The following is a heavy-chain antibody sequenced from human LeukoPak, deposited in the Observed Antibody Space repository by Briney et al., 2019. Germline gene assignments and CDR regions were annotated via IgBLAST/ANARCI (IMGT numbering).Heavy chain of an antibody. D-gene: IGHD2-15*01. V-gene: IGHV6-1*01. CDR2: TYYRSKWYN. Sequence: SQTLSLTCAISGDSVSSNSAAWNWIRQSPSRGLEWLGRTYYRSKWYNDYAVSVKSRITINPDTSKNQFSLQLNSVTPEDTAVYYCARGNIGLLDYYYYGMDVWGQGTTVTVSS. J-gene: IGHJ6*02. CDR1: GDSVSSNSAA. CDR3: ARGNIGLLDYYYYGMDV.